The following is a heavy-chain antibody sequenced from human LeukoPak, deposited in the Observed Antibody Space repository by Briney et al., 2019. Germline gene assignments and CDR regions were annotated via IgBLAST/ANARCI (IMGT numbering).Heavy chain of an antibody. CDR1: GGSFSGYF. CDR3: ARGGCSSTSCYYDY. J-gene: IGHJ4*02. CDR2: INHSGST. D-gene: IGHD2-2*01. Sequence: SETLSLTCAVYGGSFSGYFWSWIRQPPGKGLEWIGEINHSGSTNYNPSLKSRVTISVDTSKNQFSLKVSSVTAADTAVYYCARGGCSSTSCYYDYWGQGTLVTVSS. V-gene: IGHV4-34*01.